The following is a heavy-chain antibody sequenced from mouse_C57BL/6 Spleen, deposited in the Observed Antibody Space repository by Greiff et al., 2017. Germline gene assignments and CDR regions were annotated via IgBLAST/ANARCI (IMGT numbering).Heavy chain of an antibody. J-gene: IGHJ1*03. CDR1: GFSLTSYG. CDR3: ARKTSYYSNYWYFDV. D-gene: IGHD2-5*01. Sequence: VQRVESGPGLVQPSQSLSITCTVSGFSLTSYGVHWVRQSPGKGLEWLGVIWSGGSTDYNAAFISRLSISKDNSKGQVFFKMNSLQADDTAIYYCARKTSYYSNYWYFDVWGTGTTVTVSS. CDR2: IWSGGST. V-gene: IGHV2-2*01.